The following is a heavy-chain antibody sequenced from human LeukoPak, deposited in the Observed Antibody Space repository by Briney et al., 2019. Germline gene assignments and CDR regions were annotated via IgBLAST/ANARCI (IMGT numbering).Heavy chain of an antibody. Sequence: PGGSLRLSCAASGFTFSSYWMNRARQAPGKGLEWVASINHNGNVNYYVDSVKGRFTISRDNSKNTLYLQMNSLRAEDTAVYYCAKDRWFGEFSLGYWGQGTLVTVSS. CDR1: GFTFSSYW. CDR2: INHNGNVN. V-gene: IGHV3-7*01. D-gene: IGHD3-10*01. J-gene: IGHJ4*02. CDR3: AKDRWFGEFSLGY.